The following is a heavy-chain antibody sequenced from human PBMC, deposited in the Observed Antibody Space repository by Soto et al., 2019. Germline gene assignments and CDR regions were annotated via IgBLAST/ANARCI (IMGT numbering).Heavy chain of an antibody. CDR3: AREVSTRCCNWFDP. D-gene: IGHD2-2*01. CDR1: GYTFTSYD. Sequence: QVQLVQSGAEVKKPGASVKVSCKASGYTFTSYDINWVRQATGQGLEWMGWMNPNSGNTGYAQKFQGRVTMTRNTSISTAYMELSSLRSEDTAVYYCAREVSTRCCNWFDPWGQGTLVTVSS. J-gene: IGHJ5*02. CDR2: MNPNSGNT. V-gene: IGHV1-8*01.